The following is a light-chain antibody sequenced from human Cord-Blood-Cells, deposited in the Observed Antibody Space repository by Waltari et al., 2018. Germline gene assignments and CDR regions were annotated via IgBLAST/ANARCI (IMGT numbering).Light chain of an antibody. CDR3: QQYNNWPPLLT. V-gene: IGKV3-15*01. CDR2: GAS. CDR1: QSVSSN. Sequence: EIVMTQSPATLSVSPGERATPSCRASQSVSSNLAWYQQKPGQAPRLLIYGASTRATGIPARFSGSGSGTEFTLTISSLQSEDFAVYYCQQYNNWPPLLTFGGGTKVEIK. J-gene: IGKJ4*01.